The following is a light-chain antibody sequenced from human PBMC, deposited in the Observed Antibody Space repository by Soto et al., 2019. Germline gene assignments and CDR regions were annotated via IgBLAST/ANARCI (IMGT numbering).Light chain of an antibody. V-gene: IGLV1-44*01. CDR1: SSNIRSNT. Sequence: QSILTQPPSASGNPGQRGTISCSGSSSNIRSNTVNWYQQLPGTAPKLLIYGNNQRPSGVPDRFSASESGTSASLAISGLQSCDEADYYCATWDDRLTGRVFGGGTKLTGL. CDR3: ATWDDRLTGRV. CDR2: GNN. J-gene: IGLJ3*02.